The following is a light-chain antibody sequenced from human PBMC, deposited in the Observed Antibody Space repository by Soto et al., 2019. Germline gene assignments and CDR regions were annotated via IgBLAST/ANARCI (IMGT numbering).Light chain of an antibody. Sequence: GDRITITCRASETISSWLAWYQQKSGKAPQLLIYDASTLESGVPSRFSGSGFGTEFSLTISSLQPDDFATYYCQEYESHLRTFGPGTQVEIK. V-gene: IGKV1-5*01. CDR1: ETISSW. J-gene: IGKJ1*01. CDR2: DAS. CDR3: QEYESHLRT.